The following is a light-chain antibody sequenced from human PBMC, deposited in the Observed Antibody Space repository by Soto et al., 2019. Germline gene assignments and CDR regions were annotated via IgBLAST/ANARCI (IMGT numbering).Light chain of an antibody. CDR2: DAS. Sequence: IQMTQSPSTLSASVGDRVIITCRASQSISSWLAWYQQKPGKAPKLLIYDASSLESGVPSRFSGSGSGTEFTLTISSLQPDDFATYYCQQYNSYPFFGGGTKVDIK. CDR3: QQYNSYPF. CDR1: QSISSW. V-gene: IGKV1-5*01. J-gene: IGKJ4*01.